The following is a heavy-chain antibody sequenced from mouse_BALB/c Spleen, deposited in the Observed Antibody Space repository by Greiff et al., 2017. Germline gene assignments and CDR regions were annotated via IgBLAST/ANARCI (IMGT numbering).Heavy chain of an antibody. V-gene: IGHV2-9*02. CDR2: IWAGGST. Sequence: VQLQESGPGLVAPSQSLSITCTVSGFSLTSYGVHWVRQPPGKGLEWLGVIWAGGSTNYNSALMSRLSISKDNSKSQVFLKMNSLQTDDTAMYYCARGEVRRDYYAMDYWGQGTSVTVSS. D-gene: IGHD2-14*01. CDR3: ARGEVRRDYYAMDY. J-gene: IGHJ4*01. CDR1: GFSLTSYG.